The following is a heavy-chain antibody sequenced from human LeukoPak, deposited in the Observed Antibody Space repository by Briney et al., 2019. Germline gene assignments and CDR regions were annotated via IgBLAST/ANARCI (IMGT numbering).Heavy chain of an antibody. CDR1: GFTFSSYA. CDR2: INDSNDNT. Sequence: PGGSLRLSCAASGFTFSSYAMTWVRQAPGKGLEWVSTINDSNDNTYSADSVKGRFTISRDNSKNTLYLQMSNLRAEDTAVYYCAKGTYDSTPFDYWGQGTLVTVSS. J-gene: IGHJ4*02. V-gene: IGHV3-23*01. D-gene: IGHD3-16*01. CDR3: AKGTYDSTPFDY.